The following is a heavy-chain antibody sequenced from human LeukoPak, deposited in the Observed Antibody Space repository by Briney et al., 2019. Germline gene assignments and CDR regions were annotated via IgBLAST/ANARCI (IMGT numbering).Heavy chain of an antibody. D-gene: IGHD3-10*01. V-gene: IGHV4-34*01. J-gene: IGHJ6*03. CDR1: GGSFSGYY. CDR3: ARVVLAPYYYYYYMDV. Sequence: SETLSLTCAVYGGSFSGYYWSWIRQPPGKGLEWIGEINHSGSTNYNPSLKSRVTISVDTSKNQFSLKLSSVTAADTAVYYCARVVLAPYYYYYYMDVWGKGTTVTVSS. CDR2: INHSGST.